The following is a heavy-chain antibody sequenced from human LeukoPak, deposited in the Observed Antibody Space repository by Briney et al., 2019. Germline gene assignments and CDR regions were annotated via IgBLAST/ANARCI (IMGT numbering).Heavy chain of an antibody. CDR2: IYYSGNA. D-gene: IGHD2-15*01. V-gene: IGHV4-59*01. CDR1: GGSIGSYY. Sequence: SETLSLTCTVPGGSIGSYYWTWIRQPPGKGLEWTGYIYYSGNAYYNPSLKSRVTMSVDTSKNQFSLKLSSLTAADTAVYYCARGSEVGMDVWGQGTTVTVSS. CDR3: ARGSEVGMDV. J-gene: IGHJ6*02.